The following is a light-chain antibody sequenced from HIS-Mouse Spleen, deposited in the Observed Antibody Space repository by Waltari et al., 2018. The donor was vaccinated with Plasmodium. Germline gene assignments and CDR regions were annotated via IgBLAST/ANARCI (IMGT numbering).Light chain of an antibody. Sequence: IQMTPSPSTLYASVGYSVTLTCRASQSISSRLAWYQQQPGKAPKLLIYKASSLESGVPSRFSGSGSGTEFTLTISSLQPDDFATYYCQQYNSYSWTFGQGTKVEIK. CDR2: KAS. CDR1: QSISSR. V-gene: IGKV1-5*03. CDR3: QQYNSYSWT. J-gene: IGKJ1*01.